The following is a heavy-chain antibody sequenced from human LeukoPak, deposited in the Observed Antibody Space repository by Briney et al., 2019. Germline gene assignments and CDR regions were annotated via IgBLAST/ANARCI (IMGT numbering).Heavy chain of an antibody. CDR2: IKQDGSEK. CDR1: GFTSSSYW. D-gene: IGHD1-1*01. CDR3: ARDPFVQLERLFFYLDY. J-gene: IGHJ4*02. Sequence: GGSLRLSCAASGFTSSSYWMSWVRQAPGKGLEWVANIKQDGSEKYYVDSVKGRFTVSRDNAKNSLYLQMNSLRAEDTAIYYCARDPFVQLERLFFYLDYWGQGTLVTVSS. V-gene: IGHV3-7*03.